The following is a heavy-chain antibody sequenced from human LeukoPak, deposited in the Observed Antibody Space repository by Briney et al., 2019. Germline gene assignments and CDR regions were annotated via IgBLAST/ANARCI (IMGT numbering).Heavy chain of an antibody. CDR3: ARERDYYDSSGYYYVGWFDP. Sequence: GGSLRLSCAASGFTFSSYAMHWVRQAPGKGLEWVAVISYDGSNKYYADSVKGRFTISRDNSKNTLYLQMNSLRAEDTAVYYCARERDYYDSSGYYYVGWFDPGGQGTLVTVSS. CDR2: ISYDGSNK. D-gene: IGHD3-22*01. V-gene: IGHV3-30-3*01. J-gene: IGHJ5*02. CDR1: GFTFSSYA.